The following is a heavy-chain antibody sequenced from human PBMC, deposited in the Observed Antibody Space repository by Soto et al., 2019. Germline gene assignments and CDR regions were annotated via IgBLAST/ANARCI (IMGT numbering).Heavy chain of an antibody. CDR3: ARAGCDGGSCYTLVGLRHGMDV. CDR1: GFTFSSDA. V-gene: IGHV3-30-3*01. J-gene: IGHJ6*02. Sequence: HPGGSLRLSCAASGFTFSSDAMYWVRQAPGKGLEWVAVISYDGNNKYYADSVKGRFTISRDNSKNTLYLQMNSLRDEDTAVYYCARAGCDGGSCYTLVGLRHGMDVWGQGTTVTVSS. D-gene: IGHD2-15*01. CDR2: ISYDGNNK.